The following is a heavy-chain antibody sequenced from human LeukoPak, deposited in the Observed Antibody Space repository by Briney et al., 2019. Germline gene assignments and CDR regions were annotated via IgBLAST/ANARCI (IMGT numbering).Heavy chain of an antibody. CDR1: GFTFSSYA. CDR3: AREGSSSLYFDY. J-gene: IGHJ4*02. Sequence: GGSLRLSCAASGFTFSSYAMSWVRQAPGKGLEWVSNISGGVGSTYYADSVKGRFTISRDNSKNTLYLQMNSLRAEDTAVYYCAREGSSSLYFDYWGQGTLVTVSS. D-gene: IGHD6-6*01. CDR2: ISGGVGST. V-gene: IGHV3-23*01.